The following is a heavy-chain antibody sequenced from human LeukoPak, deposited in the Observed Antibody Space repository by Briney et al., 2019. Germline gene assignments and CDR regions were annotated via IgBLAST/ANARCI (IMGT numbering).Heavy chain of an antibody. J-gene: IGHJ4*02. CDR2: VGGTDGRT. V-gene: IGHV3-23*01. Sequence: PGGPLSLSCAASGFTFSTYNMNWVRQAPGKGLEWVSAVGGTDGRTYYAAFVKGRFTIYRDNSKNTLYLQMNSLRAEDTAVYYCAKDGSYYFDYWGQGTLVTVSS. CDR1: GFTFSTYN. CDR3: AKDGSYYFDY.